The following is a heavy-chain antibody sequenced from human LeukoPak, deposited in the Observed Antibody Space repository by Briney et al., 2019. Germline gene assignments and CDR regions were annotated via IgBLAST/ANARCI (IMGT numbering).Heavy chain of an antibody. J-gene: IGHJ4*02. Sequence: SETLSLTCTVSGGSISSSSYYWGWIRQPPGKGLEWIGSIYYSGSTYYNPSLKSRVTISVDTSKNQFSLKLSSVTAADTAVYYCARPTGSSSPNDYWGQGTLVTVSS. V-gene: IGHV4-39*01. D-gene: IGHD6-13*01. CDR3: ARPTGSSSPNDY. CDR2: IYYSGST. CDR1: GGSISSSSYY.